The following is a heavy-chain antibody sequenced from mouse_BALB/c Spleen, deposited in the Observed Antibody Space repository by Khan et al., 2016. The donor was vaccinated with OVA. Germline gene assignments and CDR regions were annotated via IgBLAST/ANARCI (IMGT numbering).Heavy chain of an antibody. V-gene: IGHV14-3*02. J-gene: IGHJ3*01. CDR3: VSPNWFAY. Sequence: EVQLQESGAELVKPGASVKLSCTASGFNIKDTYMHWVKQRPEQGLEWIGRIDPANGNTKYAPKFQGKATLTADTFSNTAYLQLSSLTSEDTAVYYCVSPNWFAYWGQGTLVTVSA. CDR2: IDPANGNT. CDR1: GFNIKDTY.